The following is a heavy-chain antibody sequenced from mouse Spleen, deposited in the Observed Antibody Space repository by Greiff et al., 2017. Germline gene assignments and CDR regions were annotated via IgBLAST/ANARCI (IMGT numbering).Heavy chain of an antibody. D-gene: IGHD2-14*01. CDR2: IRNKANGYTT. CDR1: GFTFTDYY. Sequence: EVQGVESGGGLVQPGGSLSLSCAASGFTFTDYYMSWVRQPPGKALEWLGFIRNKANGYTTEYSASVKGRFTISRDNSQSILYLQMNALRAEDSATYYCARLGGTSPLDYWGQGTTLTVSS. CDR3: ARLGGTSPLDY. V-gene: IGHV7-3*01. J-gene: IGHJ2*01.